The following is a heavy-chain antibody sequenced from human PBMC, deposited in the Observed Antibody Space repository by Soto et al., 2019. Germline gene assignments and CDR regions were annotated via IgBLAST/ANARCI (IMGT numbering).Heavy chain of an antibody. CDR3: ARQGRGDLVLRFLEWFPDY. J-gene: IGHJ4*02. D-gene: IGHD3-3*01. V-gene: IGHV5-51*01. CDR2: IYPGDSDT. Sequence: GGSLKISCKGSGYNFTRYWIGWVRQMPRKSLEWMGIIYPGDSDTRYSPSFQGQVTISADKSISTAYLQWSSLKASDTAMYYCARQGRGDLVLRFLEWFPDYWGQGTLVTVSS. CDR1: GYNFTRYW.